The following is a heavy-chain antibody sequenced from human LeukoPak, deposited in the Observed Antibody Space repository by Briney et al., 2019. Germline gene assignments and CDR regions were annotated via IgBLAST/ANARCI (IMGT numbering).Heavy chain of an antibody. CDR1: GGSISSGDYY. J-gene: IGHJ4*02. CDR2: IYYSGST. D-gene: IGHD3-10*01. Sequence: PSGTLSLTCTVSGGSISSGDYYWSWIRQPPGKGLEWIGYIYYSGSTYYNPSLKSRVTISVDTSKNQFSLKLSSVTAADTAVYYCARGIWFGEHAQRGYWGQGTLVTVPS. V-gene: IGHV4-30-4*08. CDR3: ARGIWFGEHAQRGY.